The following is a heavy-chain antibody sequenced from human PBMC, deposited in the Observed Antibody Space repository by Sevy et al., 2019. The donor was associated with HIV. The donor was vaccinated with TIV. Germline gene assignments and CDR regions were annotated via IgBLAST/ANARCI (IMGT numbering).Heavy chain of an antibody. CDR2: HYYSGST. J-gene: IGHJ6*02. CDR1: GGSISGYY. Sequence: SETLSLTCTVSGGSISGYYRSWIRQHPGKGLEWIGYHYYSGSTNYNPSLKSRVTISVDTSKNQFSLKLISVTAADTAVYYCARGSPDHYFGVDVWGQGTTVTVSS. CDR3: ARGSPDHYFGVDV. V-gene: IGHV4-59*01.